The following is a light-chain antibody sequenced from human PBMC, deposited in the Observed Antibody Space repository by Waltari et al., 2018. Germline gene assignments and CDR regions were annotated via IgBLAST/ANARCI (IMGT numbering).Light chain of an antibody. J-gene: IGLJ1*01. CDR1: SRRVRGYYA. CDR2: DVS. CDR3: SSYTSSDTYV. V-gene: IGLV2-14*03. Sequence: QSALTQPASVSGSPGQSITIPCTVTSRRVRGYYAVSWFQPHPVKAPKHMIYDVSNRPSGVSNRFVGSKFGNTASLTISGLQAEDEADYYCSSYTSSDTYVFGTGTKVTVL.